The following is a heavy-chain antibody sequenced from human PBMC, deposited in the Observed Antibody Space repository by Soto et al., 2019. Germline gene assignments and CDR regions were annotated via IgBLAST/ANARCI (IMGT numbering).Heavy chain of an antibody. D-gene: IGHD3-22*01. CDR1: GGSISSSSYY. CDR3: ARLVYDSSGYRPG. CDR2: IYYSGST. V-gene: IGHV4-39*01. J-gene: IGHJ4*02. Sequence: QLQLQESGPGLVKPSETLSLTCTVSGGSISSSSYYWGWIRQPPGKGLEWIGSIYYSGSTYYNPPLQSRVXXSXDXXKNQFSLKLSSVTAADTAVYYCARLVYDSSGYRPGWGQGTLVTVSS.